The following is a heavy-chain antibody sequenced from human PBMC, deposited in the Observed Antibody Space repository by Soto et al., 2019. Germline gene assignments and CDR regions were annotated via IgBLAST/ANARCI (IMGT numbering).Heavy chain of an antibody. V-gene: IGHV4-59*04. CDR2: IYYSGST. CDR3: GRPSLWLGEPRPTDY. CDR1: GGSISSYY. D-gene: IGHD3-10*01. Sequence: SETLSLTCTVSGGSISSYYWSWIRQPPGKGLEWIGYIYYSGSTYYNPSLKSRVTISVDTSKNQFSLKLSSVTAADTAVYYCGRPSLWLGEPRPTDYGGQGTLVTVSS. J-gene: IGHJ4*02.